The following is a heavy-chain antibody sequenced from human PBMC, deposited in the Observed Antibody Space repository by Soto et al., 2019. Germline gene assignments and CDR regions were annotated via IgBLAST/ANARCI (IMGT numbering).Heavy chain of an antibody. V-gene: IGHV3-64*01. Sequence: GGSLRLSCAASGFTFSSYAMHWVRQAPGKGLEYVSAISSNGGSTYYANSVKGRFTISRDNSKNTLYLQMGSLRAEDMAVYYCARDRQQVNDYWGQGTLVTVSA. D-gene: IGHD6-13*01. CDR2: ISSNGGST. J-gene: IGHJ4*02. CDR1: GFTFSSYA. CDR3: ARDRQQVNDY.